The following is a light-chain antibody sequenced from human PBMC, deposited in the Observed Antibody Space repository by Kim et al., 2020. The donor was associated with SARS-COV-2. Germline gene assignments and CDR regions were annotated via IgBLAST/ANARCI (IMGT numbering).Light chain of an antibody. CDR2: DAS. CDR1: QFISSS. CDR3: QQFETVPYT. Sequence: SASVGDSVTITCPASQFISSSLNWYQQRPGKAPKLLIFDASNLETGVSSRFSGRGSGTDFTFTISGLQPEDIATYYCQQFETVPYTFGQGTKLEI. J-gene: IGKJ2*01. V-gene: IGKV1-33*01.